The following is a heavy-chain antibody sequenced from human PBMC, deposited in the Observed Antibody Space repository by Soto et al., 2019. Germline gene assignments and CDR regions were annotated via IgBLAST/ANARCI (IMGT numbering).Heavy chain of an antibody. Sequence: ASVNVSCKASGYTFTSYAMHWVRQAPGQRLEWMGWINAGNGNTKYSQKFQGRVTITRDTSASTAYMELSSLRSEDTAVYYCASSATTADYYYGMDVWGQGTTVTVSS. V-gene: IGHV1-3*01. CDR3: ASSATTADYYYGMDV. J-gene: IGHJ6*02. CDR1: GYTFTSYA. CDR2: INAGNGNT. D-gene: IGHD1-26*01.